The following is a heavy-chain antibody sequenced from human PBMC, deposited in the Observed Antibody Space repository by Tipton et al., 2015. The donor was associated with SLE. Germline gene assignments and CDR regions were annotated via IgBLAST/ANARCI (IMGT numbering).Heavy chain of an antibody. J-gene: IGHJ6*03. D-gene: IGHD2-8*01. Sequence: TLSLTCTVSGGSISGYYWRWIRQPPGKGLEWIGDIYYSGSTNYSPSLKSRVTLSVDMSKNQFSLKLISVTAADTAVYYCARESFTNDFYYYMDVWGKGTTVTVSS. CDR3: ARESFTNDFYYYMDV. CDR2: IYYSGST. CDR1: GGSISGYY. V-gene: IGHV4-59*01.